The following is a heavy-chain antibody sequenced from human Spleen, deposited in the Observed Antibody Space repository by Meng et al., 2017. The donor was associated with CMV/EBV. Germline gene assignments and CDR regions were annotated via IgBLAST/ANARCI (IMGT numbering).Heavy chain of an antibody. J-gene: IGHJ4*02. CDR1: GFTFTTYS. CDR2: ISSSSIYK. CDR3: ARVHIYSNYVGSDY. D-gene: IGHD4-11*01. V-gene: IGHV3-21*01. Sequence: GESLKISCAASGFTFTTYSMNWVRQAPGKGLEWVSSISSSSIYKYYADSVKGRFTLSRDNAKNSLYLQMNSLRAEDTAVYYCARVHIYSNYVGSDYWGQGTLVTVSS.